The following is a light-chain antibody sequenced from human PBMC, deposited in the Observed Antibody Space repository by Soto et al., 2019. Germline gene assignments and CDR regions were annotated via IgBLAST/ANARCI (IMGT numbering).Light chain of an antibody. J-gene: IGKJ3*01. CDR1: QGISSY. Sequence: AIRMTQSPSSFSASTGDRVTITCRASQGISSYLAWYQQKPGKAPKLLIYAASTLQSGVPSRFSGSGSGTDFTLTISCLQSEDVATYYCQQYYSYPSFGPGTKVDIK. V-gene: IGKV1-8*01. CDR2: AAS. CDR3: QQYYSYPS.